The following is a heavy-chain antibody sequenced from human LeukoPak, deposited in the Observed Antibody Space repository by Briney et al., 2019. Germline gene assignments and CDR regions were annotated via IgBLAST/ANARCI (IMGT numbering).Heavy chain of an antibody. CDR3: AKPRYYYYDSSGYYYVPFDY. CDR2: ISGSGGST. D-gene: IGHD3-22*01. CDR1: GFTFSSYA. Sequence: GGSLRLSCAASGFTFSSYAMSWVRRAPGKGLEWVSAISGSGGSTYYADSVKGRFTISRDNSKNTLYLQMNSLRAEDTAVYYCAKPRYYYYDSSGYYYVPFDYWGQGTLVTVSS. V-gene: IGHV3-23*01. J-gene: IGHJ4*02.